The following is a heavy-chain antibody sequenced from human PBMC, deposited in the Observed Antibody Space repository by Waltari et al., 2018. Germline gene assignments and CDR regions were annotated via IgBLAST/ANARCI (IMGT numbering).Heavy chain of an antibody. CDR1: GDSIKTDTYY. D-gene: IGHD3-10*01. CDR3: ARLVWFGAWIDN. V-gene: IGHV4-39*01. Sequence: QVQLQESGPGMLRPSETLSLTCTVSGDSIKTDTYYWGWIRPSPGKGFEGLGTIHSSGTTYVPASLEPRVTISVDTFNNRFSLNLRSATAADTAVYFCARLVWFGAWIDNWGQGSLVTVSS. CDR2: IHSSGTT. J-gene: IGHJ4*02.